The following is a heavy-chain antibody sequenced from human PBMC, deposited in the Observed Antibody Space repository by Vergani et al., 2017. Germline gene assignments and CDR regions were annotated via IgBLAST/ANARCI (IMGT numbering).Heavy chain of an antibody. CDR2: IYASGNT. CDR1: GYSIDSVSYY. D-gene: IGHD2/OR15-2a*01. J-gene: IGHJ2*01. Sequence: QVQLQESGPGLVKPSQTLSLTCTVSGYSIDSVSYYWTWIRQPAGKGLEWIGRIYASGNTNYNPSLRSRVIMSVDTSKNQLTLKLTPVTAADTAVYYCARVFSPSAFWYLDLCGRGTLVTVSS. V-gene: IGHV4-61*02. CDR3: ARVFSPSAFWYLDL.